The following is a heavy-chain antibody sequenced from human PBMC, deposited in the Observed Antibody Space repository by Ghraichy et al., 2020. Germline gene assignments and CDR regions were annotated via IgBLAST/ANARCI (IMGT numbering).Heavy chain of an antibody. CDR2: ISYDGSNK. V-gene: IGHV3-30*18. Sequence: GESLNISCAASGFTFSRYGMHWVRQAPGKGLEWVAVISYDGSNKHYEDSVKGRVTVSRDNSKNTLYLQMNSLRAEDTAVYYCAKERDTSGYYSFRGDYYGMDVWGQGTTVTVSS. D-gene: IGHD3-22*01. J-gene: IGHJ6*02. CDR3: AKERDTSGYYSFRGDYYGMDV. CDR1: GFTFSRYG.